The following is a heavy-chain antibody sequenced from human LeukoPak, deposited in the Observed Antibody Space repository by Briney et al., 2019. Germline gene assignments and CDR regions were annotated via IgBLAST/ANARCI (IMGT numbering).Heavy chain of an antibody. D-gene: IGHD2-15*01. J-gene: IGHJ5*02. V-gene: IGHV1-46*01. CDR1: ELTFTSHY. CDR3: ARDNSATDNSGRSTWWFDP. CDR2: ISPIDAST. Sequence: ASVKVSCKASELTFTSHYIHWVRQAPGQGLEWMGIISPIDASTSYAQKFQGRVTMTRDSATNTLYMDLSSLTPEDTAIYYCARDNSATDNSGRSTWWFDPWGQGTQVTVSS.